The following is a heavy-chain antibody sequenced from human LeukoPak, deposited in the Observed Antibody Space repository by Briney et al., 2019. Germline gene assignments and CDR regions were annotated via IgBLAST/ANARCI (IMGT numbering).Heavy chain of an antibody. Sequence: GGSLRLSCAASGFTFSSYSMNWVRQAPGKGLEWVANIKQDGSEKYYVDSVKGRFTISRDNAKNSLYLQMNSLRAEDTALYYCARDKQNRDGAFDIWGQGTIVTVSS. CDR3: ARDKQNRDGAFDI. J-gene: IGHJ3*02. D-gene: IGHD5-24*01. CDR2: IKQDGSEK. V-gene: IGHV3-7*03. CDR1: GFTFSSYS.